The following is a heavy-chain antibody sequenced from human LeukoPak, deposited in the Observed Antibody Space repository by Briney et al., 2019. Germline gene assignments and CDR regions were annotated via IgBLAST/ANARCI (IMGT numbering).Heavy chain of an antibody. Sequence: GGSLRPSCAASGFTYSRYDMHWVRQATGKGLEWVSTVGTAGDTYYPGSVKGRFTISRDNAKNTLYLQMNSLRAEDTAVYYCAKRSLFDYYYYMDVWGKGTTVTVSS. J-gene: IGHJ6*03. CDR2: VGTAGDT. CDR3: AKRSLFDYYYYMDV. CDR1: GFTYSRYD. V-gene: IGHV3-13*01. D-gene: IGHD3-10*02.